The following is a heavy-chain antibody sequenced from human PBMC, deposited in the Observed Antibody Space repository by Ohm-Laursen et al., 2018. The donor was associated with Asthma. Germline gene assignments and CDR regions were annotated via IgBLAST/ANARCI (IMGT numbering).Heavy chain of an antibody. D-gene: IGHD3-16*01. CDR1: GFTFSSCA. V-gene: IGHV3-7*05. Sequence: GSLRLSCAASGFTFSSCAMHWVRQAPGKGLEWVANIYPDGGEKYYVDSVDGRFTISRDNAKNSLYLQMNSLRAEDTAVYYCATNLPYEAENYWGQGTLVTVSS. CDR2: IYPDGGEK. J-gene: IGHJ4*02. CDR3: ATNLPYEAENY.